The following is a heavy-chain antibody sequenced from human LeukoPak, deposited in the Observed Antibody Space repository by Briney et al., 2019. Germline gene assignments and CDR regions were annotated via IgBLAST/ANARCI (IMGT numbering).Heavy chain of an antibody. Sequence: ASVPVSCTASGYTFTNYDINWVRQATGQGNEWMGWMNPNSGNTGYAQKFQGRDTMTRDSSITTVYMELSSLTSEDKAVYYCARDARGAAPADDAFDIWGQGTMVTVSS. J-gene: IGHJ3*02. D-gene: IGHD6-13*01. CDR2: MNPNSGNT. CDR1: GYTFTNYD. CDR3: ARDARGAAPADDAFDI. V-gene: IGHV1-8*01.